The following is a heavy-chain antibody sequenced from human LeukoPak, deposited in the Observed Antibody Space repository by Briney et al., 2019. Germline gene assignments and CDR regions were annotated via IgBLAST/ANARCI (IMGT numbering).Heavy chain of an antibody. CDR1: GGSITSSSYY. D-gene: IGHD3-22*01. CDR3: ARSGNYYDSSGYYYDH. CDR2: IYYSEST. J-gene: IGHJ4*02. Sequence: SETLSLTCTVSGGSITSSSYYWGWIRQPPGKGLEWIGTIYYSESTYYNPSLKSRVTISVDTSKNQFSLKLSSVTAADTAVYYCARSGNYYDSSGYYYDHWGQGTLVTVPS. V-gene: IGHV4-39*01.